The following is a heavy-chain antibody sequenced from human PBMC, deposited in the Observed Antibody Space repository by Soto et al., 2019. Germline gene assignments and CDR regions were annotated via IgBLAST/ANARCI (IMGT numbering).Heavy chain of an antibody. CDR3: ARDRRITIFGVVNNWFDP. J-gene: IGHJ5*02. Sequence: ASVKVSCKASGYTFTSYGISWVRQAPGQGLEWMGWISAYNGNTNYAQKLQGRVTMTTDTSTSTAYVELRSLRSDDTAVYYCARDRRITIFGVVNNWFDPWGQGTLVTAPQ. D-gene: IGHD3-3*01. V-gene: IGHV1-18*01. CDR2: ISAYNGNT. CDR1: GYTFTSYG.